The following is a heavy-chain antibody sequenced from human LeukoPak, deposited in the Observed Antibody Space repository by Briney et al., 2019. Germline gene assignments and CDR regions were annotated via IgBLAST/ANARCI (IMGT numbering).Heavy chain of an antibody. CDR1: GFTVSSNY. Sequence: PGGSLRLSCAASGFTVSSNYMSWVRQAPGKGLEWVSGISGNGGGTYYADSVKGRFTISRDNSKNTLYLQMNSLRVGDTAVYYCAKSFGYSRSWFDNWGQGTLVTASS. CDR2: ISGNGGGT. V-gene: IGHV3-23*01. D-gene: IGHD6-13*01. J-gene: IGHJ4*02. CDR3: AKSFGYSRSWFDN.